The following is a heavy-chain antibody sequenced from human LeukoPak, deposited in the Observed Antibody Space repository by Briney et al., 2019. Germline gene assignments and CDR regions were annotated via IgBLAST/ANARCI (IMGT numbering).Heavy chain of an antibody. CDR3: ARRGDFWSGYPSIDY. V-gene: IGHV1-18*01. CDR2: ISAYNGTT. D-gene: IGHD3-3*01. CDR1: GYTFTSYG. J-gene: IGHJ4*02. Sequence: ASVKVSCKASGYTFTSYGISWVRQAPGQGPEWMGWISAYNGTTNYAQKLQGRVTMTTDTSTGTDYMELRSLRSDDTAVYYCARRGDFWSGYPSIDYWGQGTLVTVSS.